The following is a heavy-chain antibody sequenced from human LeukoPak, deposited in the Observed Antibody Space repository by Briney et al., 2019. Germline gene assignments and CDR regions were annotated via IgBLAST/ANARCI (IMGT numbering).Heavy chain of an antibody. V-gene: IGHV1-46*01. Sequence: GASVKVSCKASGYTFTTYIMHWVRQAPGQGLEWMGIINPSDGSTSYAQKFQGRVTVTRDTSTSTVYMELSSLRSEDTAFYYCARVVSLAAGTMSHGYWGQGTLVTVSS. J-gene: IGHJ4*02. CDR1: GYTFTTYI. D-gene: IGHD6-13*01. CDR3: ARVVSLAAGTMSHGY. CDR2: INPSDGST.